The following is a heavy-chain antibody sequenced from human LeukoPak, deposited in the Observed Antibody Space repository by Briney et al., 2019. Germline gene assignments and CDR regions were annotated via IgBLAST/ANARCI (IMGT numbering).Heavy chain of an antibody. D-gene: IGHD1-1*01. V-gene: IGHV3-7*01. CDR3: AREQLVERADAFDI. CDR2: IKEDGNEK. J-gene: IGHJ3*02. CDR1: GFTFSSYG. Sequence: PGGSLRLSCAASGFTFSSYGMYWVRQAPGKGLEWVANIKEDGNEKYYVDSVKGRFTISRDNTKNSLYLQMNSLRAEDTAVYYCAREQLVERADAFDIWGQGTMVTVSS.